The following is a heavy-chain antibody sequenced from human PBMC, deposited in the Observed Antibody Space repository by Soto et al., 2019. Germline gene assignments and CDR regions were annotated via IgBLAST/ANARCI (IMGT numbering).Heavy chain of an antibody. CDR3: ARRRAGQTVHDYGHREFDS. CDR2: ISSDFVT. Sequence: GGSLRLSCAASGFNFNTYNMNWARLPPGKGLEWVSFISSDFVTHYAPSVEGRFTVSRDNGKKSLFLQMNNLRAEDTAVYYCARRRAGQTVHDYGHREFDSWGRGTLVTVPS. V-gene: IGHV3-48*01. D-gene: IGHD4-17*01. J-gene: IGHJ5*01. CDR1: GFNFNTYN.